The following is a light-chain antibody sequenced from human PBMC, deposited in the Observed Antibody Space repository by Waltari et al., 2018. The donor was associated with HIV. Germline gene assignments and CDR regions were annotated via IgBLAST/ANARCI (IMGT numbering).Light chain of an antibody. CDR1: SSNIGRPS. Sequence: QSVLTQPPSASGTPGQRVTMSCSGSSSNIGRPSVNWYQQLPGTAPKLLIYSDNQRPFGVPDRFSGSKSGTSGSLAISGLQSEDEAVYYCASWEDSLNGVVFGGGTKLTVL. CDR2: SDN. V-gene: IGLV1-44*01. CDR3: ASWEDSLNGVV. J-gene: IGLJ2*01.